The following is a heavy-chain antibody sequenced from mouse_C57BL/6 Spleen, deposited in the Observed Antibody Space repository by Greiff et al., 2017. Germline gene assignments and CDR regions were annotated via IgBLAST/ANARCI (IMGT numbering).Heavy chain of an antibody. J-gene: IGHJ4*01. CDR1: GFTFSDYG. V-gene: IGHV5-17*01. Sequence: EVQRVESGGGLVKPGGSLKLSCAASGFTFSDYGMHWVRQAPEKGLEWVAYISSGSSTIYYADTVKGRFTISRDNAKNTLFLQMTSLRSEDTAMYYCARDYYGSSSHYYAMDYWGQGTSVTVSS. D-gene: IGHD1-1*01. CDR2: ISSGSSTI. CDR3: ARDYYGSSSHYYAMDY.